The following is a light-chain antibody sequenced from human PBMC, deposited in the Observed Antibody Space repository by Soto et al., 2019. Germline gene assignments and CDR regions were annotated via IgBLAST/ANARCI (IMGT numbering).Light chain of an antibody. Sequence: QSVLTQPASVSGSPGPSIPISCTGTRSDVGGYNYVYWHQQHPGKAAKLMIYDVTNRPSGVSDRFSGSKSGNTASLTISGLQAEDEADYYCSSYTSSSTYVFGAGTRSPS. CDR2: DVT. V-gene: IGLV2-14*01. CDR1: RSDVGGYNY. CDR3: SSYTSSSTYV. J-gene: IGLJ1*01.